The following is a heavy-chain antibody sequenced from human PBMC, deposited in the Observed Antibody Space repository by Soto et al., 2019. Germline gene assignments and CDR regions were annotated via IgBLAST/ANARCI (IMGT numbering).Heavy chain of an antibody. CDR3: ARTARVGATDY. CDR2: ISYDGSNK. V-gene: IGHV3-30-3*01. Sequence: QVQLVESGGGVVQPGRSLRLSCAASGFTFSSYAMHWVRQAPGKGLEWVAVISYDGSNKYYADSVKGRFTISRDNSKNTLYLQMNSLRAEDTAVYYCARTARVGATDYWGQGTLVTVSS. CDR1: GFTFSSYA. J-gene: IGHJ4*02. D-gene: IGHD1-26*01.